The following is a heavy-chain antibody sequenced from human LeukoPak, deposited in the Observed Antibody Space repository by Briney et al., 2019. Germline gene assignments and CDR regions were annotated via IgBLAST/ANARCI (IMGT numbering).Heavy chain of an antibody. CDR2: ISGSGGST. CDR1: GFTFSSYA. D-gene: IGHD3-22*01. V-gene: IGHV3-23*01. J-gene: IGHJ4*02. Sequence: PGGSPRLSCAASGFTFSSYAMSWVRQAPGKGLEWVSAISGSGGSTYYADSVKGRFTISRDDSKNALYLQMNSLRAEDTAVYYCAKGKGYYDSSGDYFDYWGQGTLVTVSS. CDR3: AKGKGYYDSSGDYFDY.